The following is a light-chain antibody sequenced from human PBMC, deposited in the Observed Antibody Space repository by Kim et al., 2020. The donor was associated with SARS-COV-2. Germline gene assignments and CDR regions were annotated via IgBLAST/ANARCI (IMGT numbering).Light chain of an antibody. Sequence: SPGERATLSCRASQSVSGSYFAWYQQGPGQAPRLLVYGASNRATGIPDRFSGSGSGTDFTLTISRLEPEDFAVYYCQQYGSSPASFGGGTKVDIK. CDR3: QQYGSSPAS. J-gene: IGKJ4*01. V-gene: IGKV3-20*01. CDR1: QSVSGSY. CDR2: GAS.